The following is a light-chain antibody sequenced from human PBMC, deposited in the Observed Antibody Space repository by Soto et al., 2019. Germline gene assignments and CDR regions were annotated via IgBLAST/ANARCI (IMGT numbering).Light chain of an antibody. J-gene: IGKJ4*01. CDR3: MQALQTPRT. CDR2: LGS. V-gene: IGKV2-28*01. CDR1: QSLLHSNGYNY. Sequence: DIVMTQSPLSLPVTPGEPASISCRSTQSLLHSNGYNYLDWYLQKPGQSPQLLIFLGSNRASGVPDRFSGSGSGTDFTLKISRVEAEDVAVYYWMQALQTPRTFGGGTKVEIK.